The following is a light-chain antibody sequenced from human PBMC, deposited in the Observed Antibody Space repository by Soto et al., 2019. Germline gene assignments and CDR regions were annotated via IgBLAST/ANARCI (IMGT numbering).Light chain of an antibody. CDR2: EVS. CDR1: SSDVGGYNS. CDR3: SSYAASNSLGV. J-gene: IGLJ3*02. V-gene: IGLV2-8*01. Sequence: QSALTQPPSASGSPGQSVTISCTGTSSDVGGYNSVSWYQQHPRKAPKLIIYEVSNRPSGVPDRFSGSKSGNTASLTVSGLQAEDEADYYCSSYAASNSLGVLGGGTKLTVL.